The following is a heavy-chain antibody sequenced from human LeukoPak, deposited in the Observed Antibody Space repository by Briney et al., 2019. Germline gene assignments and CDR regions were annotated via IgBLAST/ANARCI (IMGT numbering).Heavy chain of an antibody. CDR3: AGDGYCSGGSCYQNWFDP. D-gene: IGHD2-15*01. V-gene: IGHV1-69*13. CDR2: IIPIFGTA. J-gene: IGHJ5*02. Sequence: SVKVSSKASGGTFSSYAISWVRQAPGQGLEWMGGIIPIFGTANYAQKFQGRVTITADESTSTAYMELSSLRSEDTAVYYCAGDGYCSGGSCYQNWFDPWGQGTLVTVSS. CDR1: GGTFSSYA.